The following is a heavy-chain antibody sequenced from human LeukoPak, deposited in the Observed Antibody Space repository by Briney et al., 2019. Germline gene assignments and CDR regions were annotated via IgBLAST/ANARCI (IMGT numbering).Heavy chain of an antibody. J-gene: IGHJ4*02. D-gene: IGHD1-14*01. V-gene: IGHV4-59*01. CDR3: ARIRGGGTIFDY. CDR1: GGSISSYY. Sequence: SETLSLTCTVSGGSISSYYWNWIRQPPGKGLEWIGYIYYSGSTNYNPSLKSRVTTSVDTSKNQFSLKLSSVTAADTAVYYCARIRGGGTIFDYWGQGTLVTVSS. CDR2: IYYSGST.